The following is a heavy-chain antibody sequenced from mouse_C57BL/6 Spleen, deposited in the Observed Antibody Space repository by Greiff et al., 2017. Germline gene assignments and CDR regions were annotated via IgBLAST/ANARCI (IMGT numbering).Heavy chain of an antibody. CDR1: GYAFSSSW. Sequence: QVQLQQSGPELVKPGASVKISCKASGYAFSSSWMNWVKQRPGKGLEWIGRIYPGDGDTNYNGKFKGKATLTADKSSSTAYMQLSSLTSEDSAVYFCARGGATVVAHLDYWGQGTTLTVSS. V-gene: IGHV1-82*01. CDR3: ARGGATVVAHLDY. D-gene: IGHD1-1*01. CDR2: IYPGDGDT. J-gene: IGHJ2*01.